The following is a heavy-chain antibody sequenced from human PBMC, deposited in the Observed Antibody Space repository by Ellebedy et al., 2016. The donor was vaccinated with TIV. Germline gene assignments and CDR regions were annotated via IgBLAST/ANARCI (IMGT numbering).Heavy chain of an antibody. V-gene: IGHV4-39*02. J-gene: IGHJ2*01. CDR3: ARGVELVEKYFEP. CDR2: VYYSGAT. CDR1: GDSIISSKYY. D-gene: IGHD2-8*02. Sequence: MPSETLSLTCSVSGDSIISSKYYWGWLRQAPGKGLEWIGSVYYSGATYYNLSPDNRVRTSVDTSKNQFSLTLHSVTAADTAVYYCARGVELVEKYFEPWGRGTLVTVSS.